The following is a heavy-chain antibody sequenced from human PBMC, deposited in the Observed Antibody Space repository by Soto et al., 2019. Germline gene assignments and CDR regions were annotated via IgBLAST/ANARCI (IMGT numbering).Heavy chain of an antibody. Sequence: GGSLRLSCAASGFTFSSYAMSWVRQAPGKGLEWVSAISGSGGSTYYADSVKGRFTISRDNSKNTLYLQMNSLRAEDTAVYYCAKDLRIAARPGDYYYYYMDVWGKGTTVTVSS. V-gene: IGHV3-23*01. CDR3: AKDLRIAARPGDYYYYYMDV. CDR2: ISGSGGST. D-gene: IGHD6-6*01. CDR1: GFTFSSYA. J-gene: IGHJ6*03.